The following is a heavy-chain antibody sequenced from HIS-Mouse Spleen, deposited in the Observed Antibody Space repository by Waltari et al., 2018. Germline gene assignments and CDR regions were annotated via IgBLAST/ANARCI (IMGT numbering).Heavy chain of an antibody. CDR3: AREIPYSSSWYDWYFDL. D-gene: IGHD6-13*01. CDR1: GCSISSSSYY. J-gene: IGHJ2*01. Sequence: QLQLQESGPGLVKPSETLSLTCTVPGCSISSSSYYWGWIRQPPGKGLEWIGSIYYSGSTYYNPSLKSRVTISVDTSKNQFSLKLSSVTAADTAVYYCAREIPYSSSWYDWYFDLWGRGTLVTVPS. V-gene: IGHV4-39*07. CDR2: IYYSGST.